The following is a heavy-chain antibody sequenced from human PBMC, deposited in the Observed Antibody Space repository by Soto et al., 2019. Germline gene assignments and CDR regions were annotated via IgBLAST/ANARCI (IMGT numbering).Heavy chain of an antibody. CDR3: ARHMGGSHTAGFDY. V-gene: IGHV3-21*01. D-gene: IGHD5-18*01. CDR1: GFTFSSYS. Sequence: GGSLRLSCAASGFTFSSYSMNWVRQAPGKGLEWVSSISSSSSYIYYADSVKGRFTISRDNAKNSLYLQMNSLRAEDTAVYYCARHMGGSHTAGFDYWGQGTLVTISS. CDR2: ISSSSSYI. J-gene: IGHJ4*02.